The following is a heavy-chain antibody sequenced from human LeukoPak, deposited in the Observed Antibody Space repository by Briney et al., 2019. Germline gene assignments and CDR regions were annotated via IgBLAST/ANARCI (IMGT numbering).Heavy chain of an antibody. V-gene: IGHV1-8*03. J-gene: IGHJ4*02. Sequence: ASVKVSCKASGYTFTSYDINWVRQATGQGLEWMGWMNANSGNTGHAQKLQGRVTITRNTSISTAYMELSSLRSEDTAVYYCARGLDYYDSSGYLHWGQGTLVTVFS. CDR1: GYTFTSYD. CDR3: ARGLDYYDSSGYLH. CDR2: MNANSGNT. D-gene: IGHD3-22*01.